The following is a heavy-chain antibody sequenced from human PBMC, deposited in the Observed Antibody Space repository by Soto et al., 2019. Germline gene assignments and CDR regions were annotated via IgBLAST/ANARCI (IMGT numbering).Heavy chain of an antibody. V-gene: IGHV2-70*11. D-gene: IGHD6-19*01. CDR1: GFSLSTSGMC. J-gene: IGHJ4*02. Sequence: SGPTLVNPTQTLTLTCTFSGFSLSTSGMCVSWIRQPPGKALEWLARIDWDDDKYYSTSLKTRLTISKDTSKNQVVLTMTNMDPVDTATYYCARSRIAVVGAPASENDYWGQGTLVTVSS. CDR3: ARSRIAVVGAPASENDY. CDR2: IDWDDDK.